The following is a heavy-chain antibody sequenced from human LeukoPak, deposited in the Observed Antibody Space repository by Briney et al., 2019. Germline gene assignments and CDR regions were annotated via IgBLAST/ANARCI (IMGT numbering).Heavy chain of an antibody. CDR3: AKALGYCSGGSCHGGLDY. CDR1: GFTFDDYA. J-gene: IGHJ4*02. D-gene: IGHD2-15*01. V-gene: IGHV3-9*01. Sequence: GRSLRLSCAASGFTFDDYAMHWVRQAPGKGLEWVSGISWNSGRIGYADSVKGRFTISRDNAKNSLYLQMNSLRAEDTALYYCAKALGYCSGGSCHGGLDYWGQGTLVTVSS. CDR2: ISWNSGRI.